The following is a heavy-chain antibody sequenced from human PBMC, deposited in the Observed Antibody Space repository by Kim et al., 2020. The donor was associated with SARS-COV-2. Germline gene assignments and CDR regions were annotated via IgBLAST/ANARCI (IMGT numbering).Heavy chain of an antibody. V-gene: IGHV3-23*01. J-gene: IGHJ4*02. CDR2: ISGSGERT. D-gene: IGHD3-16*01. Sequence: GGSLRLSCAASGFTFSGYAMSWARQAAGRGLEWVSTISGSGERTHYADSVKGRFTISRDNSKNTLFLQMDSLRAKDTAIYYCDGADFWGQGTLVTVSS. CDR1: GFTFSGYA. CDR3: DGADF.